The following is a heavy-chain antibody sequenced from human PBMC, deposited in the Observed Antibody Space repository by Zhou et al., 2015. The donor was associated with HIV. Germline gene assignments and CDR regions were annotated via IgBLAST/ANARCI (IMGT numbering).Heavy chain of an antibody. CDR2: ISTSNGNT. D-gene: IGHD3-16*01. V-gene: IGHV1-18*01. Sequence: QVQLVQSGAEVKKPGASVKVSCKTSGYTFTTYGITWVRQAPGQGLELMGWISTSNGNTKYAQMLQDRVTMTTDTSTSTAYMELRSLRSDDTAIYYCARVWGSGVGGFDVWGQGTLITISS. CDR1: GYTFTTYG. CDR3: ARVWGSGVGGFDV. J-gene: IGHJ4*02.